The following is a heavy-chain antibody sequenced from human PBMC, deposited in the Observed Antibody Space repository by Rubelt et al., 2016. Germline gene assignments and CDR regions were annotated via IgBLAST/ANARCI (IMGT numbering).Heavy chain of an antibody. J-gene: IGHJ6*02. D-gene: IGHD3-9*01. Sequence: QVQLVQSGAEVKKPGSSVKVSCKASGGTFSSYAISWVRQAPGQGLEWMGGIIPTFGTANYAQKFQGRVTITADKSTSTAYMELSSLRSEDTAVYYCASPPYDILTGYDYYYGMDVWGQGTTVTVSS. CDR2: IIPTFGTA. CDR1: GGTFSSYA. CDR3: ASPPYDILTGYDYYYGMDV. V-gene: IGHV1-69*06.